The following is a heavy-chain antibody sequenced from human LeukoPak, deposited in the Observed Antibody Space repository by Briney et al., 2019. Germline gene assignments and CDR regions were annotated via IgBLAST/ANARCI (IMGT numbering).Heavy chain of an antibody. Sequence: SETLSLTCAVYGGSFSGAYWSWIRQPPGEGLEWSGEINHSGSTNYNPSLKMRVTISVDTSTNQFSLKLSSVTAADTAVYYCARGAQKYCSGGSCYGPGDYWGQGTLVTVSS. J-gene: IGHJ4*02. CDR1: GGSFSGAY. V-gene: IGHV4-34*01. CDR2: INHSGST. D-gene: IGHD2-15*01. CDR3: ARGAQKYCSGGSCYGPGDY.